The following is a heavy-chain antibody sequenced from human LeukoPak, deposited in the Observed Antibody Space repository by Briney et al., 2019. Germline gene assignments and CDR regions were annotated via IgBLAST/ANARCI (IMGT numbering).Heavy chain of an antibody. V-gene: IGHV4-39*01. Sequence: PGGSLRLSCATSGFSFSSYAMSWVRQAPGKGLEWIGSIYYSGSTYYNPSLKSRVTISVDTSKNQFSLKLSSVTAADTAVYYCARHGGHYDILTFFDYWGQGTLVTVSS. D-gene: IGHD3-9*01. CDR1: GFSFSSYA. J-gene: IGHJ4*02. CDR2: IYYSGST. CDR3: ARHGGHYDILTFFDY.